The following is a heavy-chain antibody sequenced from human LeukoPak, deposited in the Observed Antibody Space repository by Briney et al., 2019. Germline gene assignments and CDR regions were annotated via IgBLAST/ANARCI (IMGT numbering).Heavy chain of an antibody. CDR2: IYHSGST. J-gene: IGHJ4*02. CDR1: GGSISSSNW. CDR3: ARTDSSGYPSFDY. Sequence: SETLSLTCAVSGGSISSSNWWCWVRQPPGEGVEWIWEIYHSGSTNYNPSLKSRVTISVDKSKNQFSLKLSYVTAADTAVYYCARTDSSGYPSFDYWGQGTLVTVSS. V-gene: IGHV4-4*02. D-gene: IGHD3-22*01.